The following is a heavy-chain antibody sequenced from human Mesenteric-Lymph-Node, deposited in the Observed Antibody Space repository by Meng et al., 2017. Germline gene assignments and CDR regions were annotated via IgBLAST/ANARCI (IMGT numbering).Heavy chain of an antibody. CDR2: IYYSGST. CDR1: GGSISSYY. J-gene: IGHJ4*02. Sequence: SETLSLTCTVSGGSISSYYWSWIRQPPGKGLEWIGYIYYSGSTNYNPSLKSRVTISVDTSKNQFSLKLSSVTAADTAVYYCASGLGYCSGGSCYSGPSPDYWGQGTLVTVSS. CDR3: ASGLGYCSGGSCYSGPSPDY. D-gene: IGHD2-15*01. V-gene: IGHV4-59*01.